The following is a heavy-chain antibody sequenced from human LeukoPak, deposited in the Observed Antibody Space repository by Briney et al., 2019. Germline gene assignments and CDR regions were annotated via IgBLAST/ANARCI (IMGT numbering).Heavy chain of an antibody. CDR3: ARDRGDSSGYFESPDC. Sequence: SETLSLTCTVSGGSISSYYWSWIRQPPGKGLEWIGYIYYSGSTNYNPSLKSRVTISVDTSKNQFSLKLSSVTAADTAVYYCARDRGDSSGYFESPDCWGQGTLVTVSS. CDR2: IYYSGST. D-gene: IGHD3-22*01. V-gene: IGHV4-59*12. J-gene: IGHJ4*02. CDR1: GGSISSYY.